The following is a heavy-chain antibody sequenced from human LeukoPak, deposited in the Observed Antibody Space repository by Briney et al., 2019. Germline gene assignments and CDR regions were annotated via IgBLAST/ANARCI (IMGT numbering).Heavy chain of an antibody. CDR1: GFTFSSYA. CDR2: IGGSGGST. Sequence: GGSLRLSCAASGFTFSSYAMSWVRQAPGKGLEWVSSIGGSGGSTYYADSVKGRFTIARDNSKNTLYLQMNSLRAEDTAVYYCAKVETAAAATLRGFDYWGQGTLVTVSS. J-gene: IGHJ4*02. V-gene: IGHV3-23*01. CDR3: AKVETAAAATLRGFDY. D-gene: IGHD6-13*01.